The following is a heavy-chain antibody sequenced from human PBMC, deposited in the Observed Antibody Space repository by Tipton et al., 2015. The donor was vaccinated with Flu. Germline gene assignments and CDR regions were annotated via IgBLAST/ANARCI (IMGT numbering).Heavy chain of an antibody. CDR3: ARSTYYYGSGSSDY. CDR2: ISHSGRT. CDR1: GDSIASDYF. Sequence: TLSLTCSVSGDSIASDYFWGWIRQPPGKGLEWIGCISHSGRTYYNPSLKSRVTILVDTAKNQFSQRLTSVTAADTAVYYCARSTYYYGSGSSDYWGQGTLVTVSS. D-gene: IGHD3-10*01. V-gene: IGHV4-38-2*01. J-gene: IGHJ4*02.